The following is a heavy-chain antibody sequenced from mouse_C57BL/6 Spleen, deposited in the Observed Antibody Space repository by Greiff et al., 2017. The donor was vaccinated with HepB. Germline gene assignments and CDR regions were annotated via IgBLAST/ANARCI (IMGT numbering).Heavy chain of an antibody. CDR1: GYTFTDYY. D-gene: IGHD2-4*01. CDR3: AYDYVPFAY. Sequence: EVQLQQSGPELVKPGASVKISCKASGYTFTDYYMNWVKQSHGKSLEWIGDINPNNGGTSYNQKFKGKATLTVDKSSSTAYMELRSLTSEDSAVYYCAYDYVPFAYWGQGTLVTVSA. V-gene: IGHV1-26*01. J-gene: IGHJ3*01. CDR2: INPNNGGT.